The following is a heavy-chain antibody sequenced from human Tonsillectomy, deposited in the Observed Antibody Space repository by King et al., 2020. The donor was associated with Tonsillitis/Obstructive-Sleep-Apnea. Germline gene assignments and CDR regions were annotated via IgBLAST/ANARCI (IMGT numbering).Heavy chain of an antibody. CDR1: GYTFTTYG. J-gene: IGHJ4*02. D-gene: IGHD3-22*01. V-gene: IGHV1-18*01. Sequence: QLVQTGAEVKKPGASVKVSCKASGYTFTTYGISWVRQAPGQGLEWMGWISAYNGDTNYAQKLQGRVTMTTDTSTSTAYMEVRSLRSDDPAVYYCARDSRSHYYDTSGYYTFDYWGQGTLVTVSS. CDR2: ISAYNGDT. CDR3: ARDSRSHYYDTSGYYTFDY.